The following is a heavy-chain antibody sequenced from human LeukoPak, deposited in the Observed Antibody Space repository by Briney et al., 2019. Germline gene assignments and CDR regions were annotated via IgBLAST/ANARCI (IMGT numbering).Heavy chain of an antibody. Sequence: GGSLRLSCAASGFTFSSYWMSWVRQAPGKGLEWVANIKQDGSEKYYVDSVKGRFTISRDNAKNSLYLQMNSLRAEDTAVYYCAREGYCSSTSCYPRPSDAFDIWGQGTMVTVSS. V-gene: IGHV3-7*01. D-gene: IGHD2-2*01. CDR3: AREGYCSSTSCYPRPSDAFDI. CDR1: GFTFSSYW. CDR2: IKQDGSEK. J-gene: IGHJ3*02.